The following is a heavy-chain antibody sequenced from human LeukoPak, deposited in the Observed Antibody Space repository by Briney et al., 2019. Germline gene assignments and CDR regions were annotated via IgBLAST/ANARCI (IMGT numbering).Heavy chain of an antibody. CDR3: ARVAYCGGDCYSDAFDI. CDR2: INPSGGST. V-gene: IGHV1-46*01. CDR1: GYTFTSYY. Sequence: ASVKVSCKASGYTFTSYYMHWVRQAPGQGLEWMGIINPSGGSTSYAQKFQGRVTMTRDTSTSTVYMELSSLRSEDTAVYYCARVAYCGGDCYSDAFDIWGQGTMVTVSS. D-gene: IGHD2-21*02. J-gene: IGHJ3*02.